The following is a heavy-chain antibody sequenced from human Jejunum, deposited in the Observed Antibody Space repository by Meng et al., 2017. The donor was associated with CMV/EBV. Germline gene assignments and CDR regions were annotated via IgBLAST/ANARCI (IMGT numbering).Heavy chain of an antibody. CDR2: INPNSGDT. V-gene: IGHV1-2*02. CDR1: TFTTYD. D-gene: IGHD3-16*01. J-gene: IGHJ6*02. CDR3: ARDPYYVSYYYYGMDV. Sequence: TFTTYDIHWVRQAPGQGLEWMGWINPNSGDTNYAQKFQGRVTMTRDTSISTAYMEMSGLISDDTAIYYCARDPYYVSYYYYGMDVWGQGTTVTVSS.